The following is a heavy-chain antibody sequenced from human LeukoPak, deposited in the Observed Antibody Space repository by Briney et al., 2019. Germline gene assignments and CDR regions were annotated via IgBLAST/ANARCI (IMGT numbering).Heavy chain of an antibody. J-gene: IGHJ6*03. CDR1: GFTFSSYW. D-gene: IGHD3-3*01. V-gene: IGHV3-7*03. Sequence: GGSLRLSCAASGFTFSSYWMSWVRQAPGKGLEWVANIKQDGSEKYYVDSVKGRFTISRDNAKNSLYLKMNSLRAEDTAVYYCARSPPDDYYDFWSGYRSYYYYYMDVWGKGTTVTVSS. CDR2: IKQDGSEK. CDR3: ARSPPDDYYDFWSGYRSYYYYYMDV.